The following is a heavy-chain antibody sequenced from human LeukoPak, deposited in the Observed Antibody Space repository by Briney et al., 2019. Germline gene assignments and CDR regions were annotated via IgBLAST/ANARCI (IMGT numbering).Heavy chain of an antibody. Sequence: PGGSLRLSCAASGFTFSSYSMNWVRQAPGKGLVWVSRINSDGSSTSYADSVKGRFTISRDNAKNTLYLQMNSLRAEDTAVYYCARGTGTGFKDYWGQGTLVTVSS. CDR2: INSDGSST. CDR1: GFTFSSYS. V-gene: IGHV3-74*01. D-gene: IGHD3-9*01. J-gene: IGHJ4*02. CDR3: ARGTGTGFKDY.